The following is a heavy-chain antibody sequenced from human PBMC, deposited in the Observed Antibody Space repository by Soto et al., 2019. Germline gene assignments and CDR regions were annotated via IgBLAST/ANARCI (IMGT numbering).Heavy chain of an antibody. J-gene: IGHJ4*02. V-gene: IGHV4-31*03. D-gene: IGHD3-16*01. CDR1: GGSISSGGYY. CDR2: IYYSGST. Sequence: QVQLQESGPGLVKPSQTLSLTCTVSGGSISSGGYYWSWIRQHPGKGLEWIGYIYYSGSTYYNPSLKSRLTIYVDTSKNRFSLKLGSLTAADTAGYYWAGEEGHGSAGGGDNPPVWGQGTLVTVSS. CDR3: AGEEGHGSAGGGDNPPV.